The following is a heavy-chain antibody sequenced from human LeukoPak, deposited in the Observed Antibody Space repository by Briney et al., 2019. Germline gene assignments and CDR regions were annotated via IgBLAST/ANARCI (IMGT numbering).Heavy chain of an antibody. V-gene: IGHV3-9*01. Sequence: PGRSLRLSCAASGFTFDDYAMHWVRQAPGKGLEWVSGISWNSCSIGYADSVKGRFTISRDNAKNSLYLQMNSLRAEDTALYYCAKDSYGSGSPHFDYWGQGTLVTVSS. D-gene: IGHD3-10*01. CDR2: ISWNSCSI. J-gene: IGHJ4*02. CDR3: AKDSYGSGSPHFDY. CDR1: GFTFDDYA.